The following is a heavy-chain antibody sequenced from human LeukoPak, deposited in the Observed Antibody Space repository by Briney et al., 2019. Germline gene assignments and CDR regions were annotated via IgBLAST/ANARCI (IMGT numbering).Heavy chain of an antibody. CDR2: ISGSGGST. J-gene: IGHJ4*02. CDR3: AKDRELLWFGELLPFDY. Sequence: GGSLRLSXAASGFTFSSYAMSWVRQAPGKGLEWVSAISGSGGSTYHADSVKGRFTISRDNSKNTLYLQMNSLRAEDTAVYYCAKDRELLWFGELLPFDYWGQGTLVTVSS. V-gene: IGHV3-23*01. D-gene: IGHD3-10*01. CDR1: GFTFSSYA.